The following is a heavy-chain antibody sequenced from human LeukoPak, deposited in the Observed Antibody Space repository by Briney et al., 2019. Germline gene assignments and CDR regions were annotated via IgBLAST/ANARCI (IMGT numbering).Heavy chain of an antibody. CDR3: AGETYYDYVWGSG. V-gene: IGHV3-48*03. CDR1: GFTFSSYE. D-gene: IGHD3-16*01. CDR2: ISSSGSTI. Sequence: GGSLRLSCAASGFTFSSYEMNWVRQAPGKGLEWVSYISSSGSTIYYADSVKGRFTISRDNAKNSLYLQMNSLRAEDTAVYYCAGETYYDYVWGSGWGQGTLVTVSS. J-gene: IGHJ4*02.